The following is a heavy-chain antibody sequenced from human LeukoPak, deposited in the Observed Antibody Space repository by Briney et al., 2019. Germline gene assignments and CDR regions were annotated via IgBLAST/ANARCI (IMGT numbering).Heavy chain of an antibody. Sequence: PSETLSLTCTVSGGSIRSYYWSWIRQPPGKGLEWIGYNYFSGSTSYNPSLKSRVTISVDRSKDQFSLKLSSVAAADTAVYYCARSYDTNFDYWGQGTLVTVSS. CDR2: NYFSGST. V-gene: IGHV4-59*01. D-gene: IGHD3-3*01. J-gene: IGHJ4*02. CDR1: GGSIRSYY. CDR3: ARSYDTNFDY.